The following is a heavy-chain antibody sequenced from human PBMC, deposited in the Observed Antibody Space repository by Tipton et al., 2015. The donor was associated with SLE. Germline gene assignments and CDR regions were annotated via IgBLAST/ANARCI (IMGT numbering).Heavy chain of an antibody. J-gene: IGHJ4*02. CDR2: VYYTGNT. D-gene: IGHD3-22*01. CDR1: GDSISSSSYY. CDR3: ARDEYRYDTTGYHLLGHFDF. Sequence: GLVKPSETLSLTCIVSGDSISSSSYYWGWIRQPPGKGLEWVGTVYYTGNTFCNPSLKSRVTISVDTSKNQFSLNLSSVTAADTAVYYCARDEYRYDTTGYHLLGHFDFWGQGTLVTVSS. V-gene: IGHV4-39*07.